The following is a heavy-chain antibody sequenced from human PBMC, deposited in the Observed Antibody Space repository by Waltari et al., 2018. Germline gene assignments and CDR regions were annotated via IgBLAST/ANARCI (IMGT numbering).Heavy chain of an antibody. CDR1: GFAFGTFA. J-gene: IGHJ6*02. V-gene: IGHV1-69*10. CDR2: IVPLVAVP. Sequence: QVHLVQSGPEVKKPGASVKISCKTSGFAFGTFAISWVRQAPGQDLEWMGLIVPLVAVPHYAENFQGRGTITADTSTSTVYLELSRLTSEDTAIYFCARGRDYYGLDSWCQGVVVTVSS. CDR3: ARGRDYYGLDS.